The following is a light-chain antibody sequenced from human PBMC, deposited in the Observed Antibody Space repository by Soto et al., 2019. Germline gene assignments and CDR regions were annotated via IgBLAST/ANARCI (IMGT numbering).Light chain of an antibody. Sequence: QLVLTQSPSASASLGASVKLTCTLSSGHSNYAIAWHQQKPEKGPRYLMKLNSDGSHSKGDGIPDRFSGSSSGAERYLTISSLQSEDEADYYCQTWGTGVVFGGGTKLTVL. CDR3: QTWGTGVV. CDR1: SGHSNYA. V-gene: IGLV4-69*01. CDR2: LNSDGSH. J-gene: IGLJ2*01.